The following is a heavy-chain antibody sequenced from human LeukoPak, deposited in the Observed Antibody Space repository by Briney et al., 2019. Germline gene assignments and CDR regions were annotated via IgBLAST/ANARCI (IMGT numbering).Heavy chain of an antibody. CDR1: GFTFNNYA. D-gene: IGHD5-24*01. V-gene: IGHV3-23*01. J-gene: IGHJ4*02. CDR2: IRGSGGST. CDR3: ARTRWFQLYYFDY. Sequence: GGSLRLSCAASGFTFNNYAMSWVRQAPGTGLEWGSVIRGSGGSTNYADSVKGRFTISRDNSKNTLYLQMKSLRAEDTAVYYCARTRWFQLYYFDYWGQGTLVTVSS.